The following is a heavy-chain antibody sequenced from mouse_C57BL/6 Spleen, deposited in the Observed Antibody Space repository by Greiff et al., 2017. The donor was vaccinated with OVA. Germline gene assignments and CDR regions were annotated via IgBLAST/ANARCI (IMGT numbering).Heavy chain of an antibody. J-gene: IGHJ4*01. CDR2: IRSKSNNYAT. V-gene: IGHV10-1*01. CDR3: VRHEAPDYAMDY. Sequence: EVNVVESGGGLVQPKGSLKLSCAASGFSFNTYDMNWVRQAPGKGLEWVVSIRSKSNNYATYYADSMKDRFTISKDDSESMLYLQMNNLKTEDTAMYYCVRHEAPDYAMDYWGQGTSVTVSS. CDR1: GFSFNTYD.